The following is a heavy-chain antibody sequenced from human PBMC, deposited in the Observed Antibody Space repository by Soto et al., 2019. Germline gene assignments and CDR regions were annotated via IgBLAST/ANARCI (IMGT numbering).Heavy chain of an antibody. CDR3: ARLPHLGFCYGGRCDRDY. V-gene: IGHV4-30-4*01. Sequence: QVQLQESGPGLVRPSQTLSLTCSVSGGSISSRDHYWSWIRQSPGKGLEWIGYIFYTGSTDYNPSLKSRMTISMVTSRTRFSLTLTSVTAADTAVYYCARLPHLGFCYGGRCDRDYWGQGALVTVSS. J-gene: IGHJ4*02. CDR1: GGSISSRDHY. D-gene: IGHD2-15*01. CDR2: IFYTGST.